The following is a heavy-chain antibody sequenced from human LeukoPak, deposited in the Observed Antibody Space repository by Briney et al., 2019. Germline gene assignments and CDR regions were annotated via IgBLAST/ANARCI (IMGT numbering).Heavy chain of an antibody. Sequence: PGESLKISCKTSGYNFINYWIGWVRQMPGRGLQWMGIIYPDDSDTRYSPSFQGQVTISADKSIRTAYLQWNSLKASDTAIYYCVRQMMDTSGWYIHSFDYWGQGTQVTVSS. D-gene: IGHD6-19*01. V-gene: IGHV5-51*01. CDR3: VRQMMDTSGWYIHSFDY. CDR2: IYPDDSDT. J-gene: IGHJ4*02. CDR1: GYNFINYW.